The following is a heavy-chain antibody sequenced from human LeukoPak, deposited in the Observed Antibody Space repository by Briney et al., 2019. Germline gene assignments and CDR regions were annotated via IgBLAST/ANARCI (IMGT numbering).Heavy chain of an antibody. CDR2: ISHDGSNK. D-gene: IGHD3-22*01. CDR3: ARARRGIVANWFDP. J-gene: IGHJ5*02. V-gene: IGHV3-30*03. CDR1: GFTFSSYG. Sequence: GGSLRLSCAASGFTFSSYGMQWVRQAPGKGLEWVAVISHDGSNKYYADSVKDRFTISRDNSKNTLYLQMNSLRAEDTAVYYCARARRGIVANWFDPWGQGTLVTVSS.